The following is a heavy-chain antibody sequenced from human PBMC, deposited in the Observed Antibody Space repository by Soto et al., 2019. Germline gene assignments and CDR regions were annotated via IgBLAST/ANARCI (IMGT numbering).Heavy chain of an antibody. Sequence: ASVKVSCKASGYTFTSYGISWVRQAPGQGLEWMGWISAYNGNTNYAQELQGRVTMTTDTSTSTAYMELRSLRSDDTAVYYCARSGYLGYYYYGMDVWGQGTTVTVSS. D-gene: IGHD3-16*02. J-gene: IGHJ6*02. CDR1: GYTFTSYG. CDR3: ARSGYLGYYYYGMDV. V-gene: IGHV1-18*01. CDR2: ISAYNGNT.